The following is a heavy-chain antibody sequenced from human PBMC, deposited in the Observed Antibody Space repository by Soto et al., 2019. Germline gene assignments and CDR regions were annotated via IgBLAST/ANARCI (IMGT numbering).Heavy chain of an antibody. CDR3: SKQRGPSGFSYYGLEV. J-gene: IGHJ6*01. CDR1: GFSFTLAW. D-gene: IGHD3-3*01. CDR2: IKSRGNGGTT. V-gene: IGHV3-15*07. Sequence: QVVESGGGLVTPGTSVTLSCVGSGFSFTLAWMHWVRQAPGTGLEWVGRIKSRGNGGTTDYSASVKGRFTISRDDSKNTVYLQMNSLKSEDTAVYFCSKQRGPSGFSYYGLEVWGQGSTVIVTS.